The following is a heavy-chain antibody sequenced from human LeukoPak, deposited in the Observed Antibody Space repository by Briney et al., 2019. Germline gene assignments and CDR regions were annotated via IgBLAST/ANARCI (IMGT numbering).Heavy chain of an antibody. CDR1: GYTFTSYC. J-gene: IGHJ4*02. Sequence: ASVKVSCKASGYTFTSYCISWGRQAPGQGLEWMGWISAYNGNTNYAQKLPGKDTMTTDTSTSTAYIELRSLKSDDTAVYYCAREGDYYDSSGYYGLDYWGQGTLVTVSS. CDR3: AREGDYYDSSGYYGLDY. D-gene: IGHD3-22*01. V-gene: IGHV1-18*01. CDR2: ISAYNGNT.